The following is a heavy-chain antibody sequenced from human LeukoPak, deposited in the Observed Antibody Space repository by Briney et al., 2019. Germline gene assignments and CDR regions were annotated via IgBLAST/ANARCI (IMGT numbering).Heavy chain of an antibody. V-gene: IGHV3-30*02. CDR2: IRYDGSNK. Sequence: QAGGSLRLSCAASGFTFSSYGMHWVRQAPGKGLEWVAFIRYDGSNKYYADSVKGRFTISRDNSKNTLYLQMNSLRAEDTAVYYCGKDFSPNYVGNYWGQGTLVTVSS. CDR3: GKDFSPNYVGNY. CDR1: GFTFSSYG. J-gene: IGHJ4*02. D-gene: IGHD1-7*01.